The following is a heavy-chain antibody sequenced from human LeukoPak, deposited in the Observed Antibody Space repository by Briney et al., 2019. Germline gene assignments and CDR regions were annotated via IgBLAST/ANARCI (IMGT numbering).Heavy chain of an antibody. CDR3: ARGNYDSSGYLDY. J-gene: IGHJ4*02. CDR1: GFTFSNYG. D-gene: IGHD3-22*01. Sequence: PGRSLRLSCAASGFTFSNYGMHWVRQAPGKGLAWVAGIWYDGSNKYYVDSVKGRFTISRDNSKNTLFLQMNSLRAEDTAVYYCARGNYDSSGYLDYWGQGTLVTVSS. V-gene: IGHV3-33*01. CDR2: IWYDGSNK.